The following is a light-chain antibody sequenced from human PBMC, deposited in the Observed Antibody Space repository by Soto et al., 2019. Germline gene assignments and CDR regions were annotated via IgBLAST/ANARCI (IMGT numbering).Light chain of an antibody. V-gene: IGKV3-20*01. J-gene: IGKJ1*01. Sequence: EIVLTQSPCTLSLSPGERATLSCRASQSVDSDYLAWYQQRPGQAPRLLIFGASSRAIGIPDRFSGSGSGTEFTLSISRLEPEDFAIYYCQKYGGSPPWTFGRGTKVDIK. CDR3: QKYGGSPPWT. CDR2: GAS. CDR1: QSVDSDY.